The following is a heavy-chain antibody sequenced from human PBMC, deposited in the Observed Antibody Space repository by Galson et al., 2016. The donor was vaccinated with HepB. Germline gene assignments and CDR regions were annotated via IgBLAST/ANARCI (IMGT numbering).Heavy chain of an antibody. CDR2: IYYSGST. J-gene: IGHJ3*02. CDR3: ARNVLRYRHAFDI. D-gene: IGHD3-9*01. CDR1: GGSIGSGGYH. V-gene: IGHV4-31*03. Sequence: TLSLTCTVSGGSIGSGGYHWSWVRQHPEKGLEWIAYIYYSGSTHYNPSFQNRVTISVDTSRNQFSLKVNSVTFADTAVYYCARNVLRYRHAFDIWGQGTMVTVSS.